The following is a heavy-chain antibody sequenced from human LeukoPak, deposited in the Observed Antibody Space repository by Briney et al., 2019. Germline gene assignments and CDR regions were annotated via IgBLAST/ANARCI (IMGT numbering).Heavy chain of an antibody. D-gene: IGHD1-26*01. CDR2: ISWNSGSI. J-gene: IGHJ4*02. V-gene: IGHV3-9*03. CDR1: GFTFDDYA. Sequence: GKSLRLSCAASGFTFDDYAMHWVRQAPGKGLEWGSGISWNSGSIGYADSVKGRFTISRDNAKNSLYLQMNSLRAEDMTLYYCARSRSAFEWEPICDFGREGTLVSVST. CDR3: ARSRSAFEWEPICDF.